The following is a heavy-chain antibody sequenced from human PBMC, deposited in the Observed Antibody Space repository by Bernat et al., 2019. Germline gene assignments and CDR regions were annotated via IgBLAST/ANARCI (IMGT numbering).Heavy chain of an antibody. D-gene: IGHD3-3*01. V-gene: IGHV1-69*04. CDR1: GGTFSSYA. CDR2: SIPILGIA. CDR3: ARSQFGGGGSLGYDENWFDP. Sequence: QVQLVQSGAEVKKPGSSVKVSCKASGGTFSSYAISWVRQAPGQVLEWMGRSIPILGIANYAQKFQGRVTITADNSTSTSYMELGSLRSEDTALYYCARSQFGGGGSLGYDENWFDPWGQGTLVTVSS. J-gene: IGHJ5*02.